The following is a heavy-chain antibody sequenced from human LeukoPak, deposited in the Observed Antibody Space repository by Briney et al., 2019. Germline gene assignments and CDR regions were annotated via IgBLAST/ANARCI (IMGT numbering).Heavy chain of an antibody. CDR3: ARPYSSGWYGDIDY. V-gene: IGHV3-30-3*01. CDR2: ISYDGSNK. Sequence: GGSLRLSCSASGFIFSSYAMHWVRQAPGKGLEWVAVISYDGSNKYYADSVKGRFTISRDNSKNTLYVQMNSLRAEDTAVYYCARPYSSGWYGDIDYWGQGTLVTVSS. CDR1: GFIFSSYA. J-gene: IGHJ4*02. D-gene: IGHD6-19*01.